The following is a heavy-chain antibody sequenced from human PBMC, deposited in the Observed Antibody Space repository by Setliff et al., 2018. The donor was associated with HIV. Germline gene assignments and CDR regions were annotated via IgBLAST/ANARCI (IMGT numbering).Heavy chain of an antibody. V-gene: IGHV3-30*03. J-gene: IGHJ4*02. CDR1: GFTFNRYY. CDR3: AREETPGILSEYYGLRYFDY. D-gene: IGHD3-9*01. Sequence: GGSLKLSCAASGFTFNRYYVSWIRQSPDKGLEWLASILYDGSNRYYPDSVRGRFVISRDDSKNTMYLEMIGLRPEDTDTYYCAREETPGILSEYYGLRYFDYWGQGTQVTVSS. CDR2: ILYDGSNR.